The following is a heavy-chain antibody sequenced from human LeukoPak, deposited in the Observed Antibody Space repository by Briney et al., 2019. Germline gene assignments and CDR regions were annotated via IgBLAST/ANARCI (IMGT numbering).Heavy chain of an antibody. Sequence: GGSLRLSCAASGFTFSSSGMNWVRQAPGKGLEWASYISISSSTIYYADSVKGRFTISRDNAKNSLYLQMNSLRAEDTAVYYCAREGLVGATQPYFDYWGQGTLVTVSS. D-gene: IGHD1-26*01. CDR1: GFTFSSSG. CDR3: AREGLVGATQPYFDY. J-gene: IGHJ4*02. CDR2: ISISSSTI. V-gene: IGHV3-48*01.